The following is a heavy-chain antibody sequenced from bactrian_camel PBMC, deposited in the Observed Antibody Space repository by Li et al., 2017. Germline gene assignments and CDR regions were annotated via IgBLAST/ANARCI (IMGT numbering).Heavy chain of an antibody. CDR1: GATAC. Sequence: QVQLVESGGGSVQAGGSLKLSCTASGATACMGWFREAPGKGREGVAFIDRGGATNYAWSVKDRFTISKDNANNALYLQMNSLKPEDTAMYYCAADELNHGLAWRGYTYWSQGTQVTVS. CDR3: AADELNHGLAWRGYTY. CDR2: IDRGGAT. J-gene: IGHJ4*01. D-gene: IGHD1*01. V-gene: IGHV3S55*01.